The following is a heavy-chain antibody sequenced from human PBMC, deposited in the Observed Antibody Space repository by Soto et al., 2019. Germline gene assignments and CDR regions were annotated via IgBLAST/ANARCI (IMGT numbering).Heavy chain of an antibody. CDR2: IYPGDSDT. V-gene: IGHV5-51*01. CDR1: GYNFTSYW. J-gene: IGHJ6*02. CDR3: ARTESGYSYGFADV. Sequence: VDSLTISCERCGYNFTSYWSGRVRQIPGKGLEWMGIIYPGDSDTRYSPSFQGQVTISADKSISTAYLQWSSLKASDTAMYYCARTESGYSYGFADVWGQGTTVTVSS. D-gene: IGHD5-18*01.